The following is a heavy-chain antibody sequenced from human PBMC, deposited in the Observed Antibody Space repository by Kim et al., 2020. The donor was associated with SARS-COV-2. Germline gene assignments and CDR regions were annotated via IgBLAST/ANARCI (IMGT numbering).Heavy chain of an antibody. CDR3: ARGPESYYGSGSDYINYFDY. V-gene: IGHV7-4-1*02. CDR2: INTNTGNP. CDR1: GYTFTSYA. J-gene: IGHJ4*02. Sequence: ASVKVSCKASGYTFTSYAMNWVRQAPGQGLEWMGWINTNTGNPTYAQGFTGRFVFSLDTSVSTAYLQISSLKAEDTAVYYCARGPESYYGSGSDYINYFDYGGQGTLVTVSS. D-gene: IGHD3-10*01.